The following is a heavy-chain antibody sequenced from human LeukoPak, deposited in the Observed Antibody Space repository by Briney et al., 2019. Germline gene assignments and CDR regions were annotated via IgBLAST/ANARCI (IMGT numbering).Heavy chain of an antibody. Sequence: SETLSLTCAVYGGSFSGYYWSWIRQPPGRGLEWIGEINHSGSTNYNPSLKSRATISVDTSKNQFSLKLSSVTAADTAVYYCARGRYYYDSSGYFHSRTYYFDYWGQGTLVTVSS. J-gene: IGHJ4*02. V-gene: IGHV4-34*01. D-gene: IGHD3-22*01. CDR3: ARGRYYYDSSGYFHSRTYYFDY. CDR2: INHSGST. CDR1: GGSFSGYY.